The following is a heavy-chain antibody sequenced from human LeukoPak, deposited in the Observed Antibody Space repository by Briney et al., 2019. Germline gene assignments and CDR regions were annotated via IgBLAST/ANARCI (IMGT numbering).Heavy chain of an antibody. J-gene: IGHJ4*02. V-gene: IGHV4-59*01. CDR3: ARDIRGSYVFDY. Sequence: SETLSLTCTVSGGSISSYYWSWIRQPPVKGLEWIGYIYYSGSTNYNPSLKSRVTISVDTSKNQFSLKLSSVTAADTAVYYCARDIRGSYVFDYWGQGTLVTVSS. CDR2: IYYSGST. CDR1: GGSISSYY. D-gene: IGHD1-26*01.